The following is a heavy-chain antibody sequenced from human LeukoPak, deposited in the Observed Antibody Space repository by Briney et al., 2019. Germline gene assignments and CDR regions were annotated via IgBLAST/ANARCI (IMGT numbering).Heavy chain of an antibody. D-gene: IGHD3-22*01. CDR1: GYTFTSYD. V-gene: IGHV1-8*01. J-gene: IGHJ6*02. CDR2: MNPNSGNT. CDR3: ARNFWDYYDSSGYPYYYGMDV. Sequence: ASVKVSRKASGYTFTSYDINWVRQATGQGLEWMGWMNPNSGNTGYAQKFQGRVTMTRNTSISTAYMELSSLRSEDTAVYYCARNFWDYYDSSGYPYYYGMDVWGQGTTVTVSS.